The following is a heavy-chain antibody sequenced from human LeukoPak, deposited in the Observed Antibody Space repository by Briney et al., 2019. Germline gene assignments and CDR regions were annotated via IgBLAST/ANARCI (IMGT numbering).Heavy chain of an antibody. V-gene: IGHV3-48*01. Sequence: PGGSLRLSGAASGFTFSSYSMNWVRQAPGKGLEWVSYISSSSSTIYYADSVKGRFTISRDNAKNSLYLQMNSLRAEDMAVYYCARDLDGSGSYPYYYYYGMDVWGQGTTVTVSS. CDR1: GFTFSSYS. CDR2: ISSSSSTI. CDR3: ARDLDGSGSYPYYYYYGMDV. D-gene: IGHD3-10*01. J-gene: IGHJ6*02.